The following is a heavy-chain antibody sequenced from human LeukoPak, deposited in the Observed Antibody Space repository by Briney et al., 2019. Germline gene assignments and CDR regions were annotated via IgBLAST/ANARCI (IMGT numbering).Heavy chain of an antibody. CDR3: AKDRRPTVSGGYFDL. D-gene: IGHD3-10*01. J-gene: IGHJ2*01. Sequence: GGSLRLSCAASGFTFNNYEMNWVRQAPGKGLEWISYVSSSGTTIYYADSVKGRFTISRDNAKNSLYLRMNSLRAEDTALYYCAKDRRPTVSGGYFDLWGRGTLVIVSS. CDR1: GFTFNNYE. CDR2: VSSSGTTI. V-gene: IGHV3-48*03.